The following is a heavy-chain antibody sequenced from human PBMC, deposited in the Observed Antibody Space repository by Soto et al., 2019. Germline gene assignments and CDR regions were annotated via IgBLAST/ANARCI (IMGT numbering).Heavy chain of an antibody. D-gene: IGHD6-19*01. CDR1: GFSFGDYA. CDR2: ISWNGESI. Sequence: EVQLVESGGGLVQPGRSLRLSCAASGFSFGDYAMQWVRQVPGKGLEWVSSISWNGESIGYADSVKGRFTISRDNGKKSVYLQLNSLRGEDTALYYCAKDGGSSGWYDGFDSWGQGTLVPVS. V-gene: IGHV3-9*01. J-gene: IGHJ4*02. CDR3: AKDGGSSGWYDGFDS.